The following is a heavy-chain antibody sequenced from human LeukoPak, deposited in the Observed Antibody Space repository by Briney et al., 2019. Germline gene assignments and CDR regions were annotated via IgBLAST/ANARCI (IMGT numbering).Heavy chain of an antibody. J-gene: IGHJ6*03. V-gene: IGHV4-38-2*02. Sequence: SSETLSLTCTVSGYSISSGYYWGWLRQPPGKWLEWIGSIFHSGSTYYNPSLKSRVTMSVDTSKNQFSLKLSSVTAADTAVYYCARRRGSSWYVNYYYYMDVWGKGTTVTISS. CDR1: GYSISSGYY. D-gene: IGHD6-13*01. CDR2: IFHSGST. CDR3: ARRRGSSWYVNYYYYMDV.